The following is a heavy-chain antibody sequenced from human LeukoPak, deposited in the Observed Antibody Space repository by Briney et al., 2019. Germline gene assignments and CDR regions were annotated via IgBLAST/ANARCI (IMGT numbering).Heavy chain of an antibody. J-gene: IGHJ3*02. V-gene: IGHV5-51*01. Sequence: GESLKISCKGSGYSFTSGYSFAVYWIGWVRQIPGKDLEWMGIVYPGDSDTRYIPSFQGQVTISVDTSISTAYLQWSSLKASDTAIYYCVRRGYCDGTGGCHSNPFDIWGQGTMVTVSS. CDR1: GYSFTSGYSFAVYW. D-gene: IGHD2/OR15-2a*01. CDR3: VRRGYCDGTGGCHSNPFDI. CDR2: VYPGDSDT.